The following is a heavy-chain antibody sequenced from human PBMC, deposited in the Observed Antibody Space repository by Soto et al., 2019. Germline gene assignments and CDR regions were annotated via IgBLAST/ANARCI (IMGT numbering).Heavy chain of an antibody. D-gene: IGHD3-10*01. J-gene: IGHJ5*02. Sequence: QVQLVQSGAEVKKPGSSVKVSCKASGGTFSSYAISWVRQAPGQGLEWMGGIIPIFGTANYAQKFQGRVTITADESTSTAYRELSSLRSEDTAVYYCARGGDYGSGARAGNWFDPWGQGTLVTVSS. V-gene: IGHV1-69*01. CDR1: GGTFSSYA. CDR3: ARGGDYGSGARAGNWFDP. CDR2: IIPIFGTA.